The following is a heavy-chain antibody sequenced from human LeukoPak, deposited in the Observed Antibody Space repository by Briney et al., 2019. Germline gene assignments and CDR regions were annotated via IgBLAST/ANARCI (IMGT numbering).Heavy chain of an antibody. V-gene: IGHV3-23*01. D-gene: IGHD2-21*01. Sequence: GGSLRLSCAASGFTFGLYAINWVRQAPGKGLEWVSAISSTDAGTYHADSVRGRFTISRDSSKNTLYLQMNSLRAEDAAVYYCAKAPVTSCRGAYCYPFDYWGQGTLVTVSS. CDR3: AKAPVTSCRGAYCYPFDY. CDR1: GFTFGLYA. J-gene: IGHJ4*02. CDR2: ISSTDAGT.